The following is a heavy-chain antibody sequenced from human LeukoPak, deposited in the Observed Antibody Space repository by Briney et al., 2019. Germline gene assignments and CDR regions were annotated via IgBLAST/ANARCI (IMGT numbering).Heavy chain of an antibody. J-gene: IGHJ5*02. CDR1: GGSISSYY. CDR3: ARDLGYCSSTSCYDWFDP. D-gene: IGHD2-2*01. Sequence: PSETLSLTCTVSGGSISSYYWSWIRQPPGKELEWIGYIYYSGSTNYNPSLKSRVTISVDTSKNQFSLKLSSVTAADTAVYYCARDLGYCSSTSCYDWFDPWGQGTLVTVSS. CDR2: IYYSGST. V-gene: IGHV4-59*01.